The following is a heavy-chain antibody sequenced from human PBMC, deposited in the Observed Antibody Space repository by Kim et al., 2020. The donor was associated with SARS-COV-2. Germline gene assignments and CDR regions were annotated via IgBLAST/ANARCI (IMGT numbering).Heavy chain of an antibody. CDR1: GFTVSSNY. CDR3: ARAGHDGELLWFFDY. CDR2: IYSGGST. D-gene: IGHD1-26*01. Sequence: GGSLRLSCAASGFTVSSNYMSWVRQAPGKGLEWVSVIYSGGSTYYADSVKGRFTISRDNSKNTLYLQMNSLRAEDTAVYYCARAGHDGELLWFFDYWGQGTLVTVSS. J-gene: IGHJ4*02. V-gene: IGHV3-53*01.